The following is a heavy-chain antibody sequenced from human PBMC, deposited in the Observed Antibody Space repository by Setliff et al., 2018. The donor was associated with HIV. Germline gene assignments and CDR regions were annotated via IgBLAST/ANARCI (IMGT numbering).Heavy chain of an antibody. Sequence: SETLSLTCTVSGGSISNDNYYWSWIRQPAGKGLEWIGRIYASGSTNYNPSLKSRVTISVETSKNQFSLKLSSVTAADTAVYYCAREQWLRYFDDWGQGALVTVSS. J-gene: IGHJ4*02. CDR2: IYASGST. CDR1: GGSISNDNYY. V-gene: IGHV4-61*02. CDR3: AREQWLRYFDD. D-gene: IGHD5-12*01.